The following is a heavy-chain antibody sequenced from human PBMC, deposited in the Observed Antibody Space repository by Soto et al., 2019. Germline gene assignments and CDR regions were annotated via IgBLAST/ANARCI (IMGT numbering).Heavy chain of an antibody. V-gene: IGHV4-34*01. CDR2: INHSGST. Sequence: SETLSLTCAVYGGSFSGYYWSWIRQPPGKGLEWIGEINHSGSTNYNPSLKSRGTISVDTSKNQFSLKLSSVTAADTAVYYCARVLAVAGTIDYYYYYGMDVWGQGTTVTVSS. CDR3: ARVLAVAGTIDYYYYYGMDV. J-gene: IGHJ6*02. CDR1: GGSFSGYY. D-gene: IGHD6-19*01.